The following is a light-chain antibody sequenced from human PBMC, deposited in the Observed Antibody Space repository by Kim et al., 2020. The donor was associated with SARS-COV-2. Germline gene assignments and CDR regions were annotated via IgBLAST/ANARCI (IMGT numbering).Light chain of an antibody. CDR1: KLGDKY. J-gene: IGLJ2*01. V-gene: IGLV3-1*01. CDR2: QDS. CDR3: QAWDSSTHVV. Sequence: SYELTQSPSVSVSPGQTASITCSGDKLGDKYACWYQQKPGQSPVLVIYQDSKRPSGIPERFSGSNSGNTATLTISGTQAMDEADYYCQAWDSSTHVVFGGGTHLTVL.